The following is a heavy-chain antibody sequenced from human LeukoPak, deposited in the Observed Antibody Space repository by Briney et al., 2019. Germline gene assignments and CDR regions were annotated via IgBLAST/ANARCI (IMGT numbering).Heavy chain of an antibody. Sequence: GGSLRLSCAASGFTFSDYYMSWIRQAPGKGLEWVSGFGGGSDTYYADSVKGRFTISRDDSKNTLYLQMNNLRAEDTAVYYCAKDRFRSAFDYWGQGALVTVSP. CDR2: FGGGSDT. CDR1: GFTFSDYY. J-gene: IGHJ4*02. CDR3: AKDRFRSAFDY. V-gene: IGHV3-69-1*01. D-gene: IGHD3-3*01.